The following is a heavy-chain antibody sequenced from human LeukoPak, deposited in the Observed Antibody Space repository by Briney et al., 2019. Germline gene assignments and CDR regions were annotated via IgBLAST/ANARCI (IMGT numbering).Heavy chain of an antibody. V-gene: IGHV4-61*02. Sequence: SETLSLTCTVSGGSISSGSYYWSWIRQPAGKGLEWIGRIYTSGSTNYNPSLKSRVTISVDTSKNQFSLKLSSVTAADTAVYYCARSRLGYYDSSGYYAVDYFDYWGQGTLVTVSS. CDR3: ARSRLGYYDSSGYYAVDYFDY. CDR1: GGSISSGSYY. J-gene: IGHJ4*02. CDR2: IYTSGST. D-gene: IGHD3-22*01.